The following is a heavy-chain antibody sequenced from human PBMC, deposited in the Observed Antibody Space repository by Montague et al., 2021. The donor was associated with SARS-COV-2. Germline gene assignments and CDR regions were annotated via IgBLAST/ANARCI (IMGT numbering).Heavy chain of an antibody. CDR1: GFPVNTNF. J-gene: IGHJ5*02. V-gene: IGHV3-53*01. CDR2: IYSGGIT. Sequence: SRRLSCPASGFPVNTNFMTWVRQAPGKGLEWISIIYSGGITYYADSVKGRFTISRDDSKNTVYLQMNSLRAEDTATYFCARSITLPAVLASWGQGTLVTVSS. D-gene: IGHD2/OR15-2a*01. CDR3: ARSITLPAVLAS.